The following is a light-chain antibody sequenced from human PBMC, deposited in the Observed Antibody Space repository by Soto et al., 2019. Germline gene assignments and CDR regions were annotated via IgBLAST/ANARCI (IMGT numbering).Light chain of an antibody. CDR1: KSIGSY. CDR3: QQYNSSSRT. CDR2: AAS. V-gene: IGKV1-39*01. J-gene: IGKJ1*01. Sequence: DIQTTQSPSSMSSSSGDRVPITGRESKSIGSYLDWYQQKRGQAPKIXIYAASPLASGVPSRFSGSGAGTDFTLTISSPQPEDIAAYYCQQYNSSSRTFGQGTKVDIK.